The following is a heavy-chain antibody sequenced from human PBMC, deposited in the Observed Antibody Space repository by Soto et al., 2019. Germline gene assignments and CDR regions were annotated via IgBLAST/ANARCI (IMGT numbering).Heavy chain of an antibody. J-gene: IGHJ3*02. Sequence: QVQLVQSGAEVKKPGASVKVSCKASGYTFASYEINWVRQATGQGLEWMGWMNPNRGNTGYAQKFQGRVTMTRNTSISTAYMELSSLSSEDTAVYYCARGLDAFNIWGQATMVIVSS. V-gene: IGHV1-8*01. CDR2: MNPNRGNT. CDR1: GYTFASYE. CDR3: ARGLDAFNI.